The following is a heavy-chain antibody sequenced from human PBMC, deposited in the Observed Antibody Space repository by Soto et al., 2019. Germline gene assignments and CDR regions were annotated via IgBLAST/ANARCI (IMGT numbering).Heavy chain of an antibody. Sequence: EVQLVESGGGLVQPGGSLRLSCAASGFTFSSYDMHWVRQATGKRLEWVSAIGTAGDRYYPGSVKGRFTISREDTKHSLYLQMNGLRAGDTDVYYRASGLGIAADAAVNWFGPCGQGSLVTVSS. V-gene: IGHV3-13*01. CDR3: ASGLGIAADAAVNWFGP. CDR1: GFTFSSYD. J-gene: IGHJ5*02. D-gene: IGHD6-13*01. CDR2: IGTAGDR.